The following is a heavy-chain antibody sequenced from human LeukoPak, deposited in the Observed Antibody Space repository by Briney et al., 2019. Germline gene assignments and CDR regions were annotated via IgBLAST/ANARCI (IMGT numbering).Heavy chain of an antibody. V-gene: IGHV3-33*01. CDR1: GFTFSSYG. CDR2: IWYDGSNK. D-gene: IGHD1-26*01. CDR3: ATDRGSAAFDI. Sequence: GGSLRLSCAASGFTFSSYGMHWVRQAPGKGLEWVAVIWYDGSNKYYADSVKGRFTISRDNSKNTLYLQMNSLRAEDTAVYYCATDRGSAAFDIWGQGTMVTVSS. J-gene: IGHJ3*02.